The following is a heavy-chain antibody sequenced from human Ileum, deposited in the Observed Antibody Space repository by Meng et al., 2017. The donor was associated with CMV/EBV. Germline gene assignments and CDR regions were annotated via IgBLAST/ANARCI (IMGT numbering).Heavy chain of an antibody. CDR2: TYYRSKWYN. CDR1: GDIVSSICAI. CDR3: ARENGYEWYFDF. D-gene: IGHD6-13*01. J-gene: IGHJ2*01. V-gene: IGHV6-1*01. Sequence: RHRSGLVPLTHPQPLSFTCAISGDIVSSICAIWNWFRQSPSRGLEWLGKTYYRSKWYNDYAPSVKSRIAVKPDTSKNQFSLQLNSVTPEDTAVYYCARENGYEWYFDFWGRGTLVTVSS.